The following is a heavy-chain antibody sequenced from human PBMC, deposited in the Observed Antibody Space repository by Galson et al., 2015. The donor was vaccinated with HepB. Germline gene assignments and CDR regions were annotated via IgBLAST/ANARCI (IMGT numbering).Heavy chain of an antibody. CDR1: GFTFSSYG. Sequence: SLRLSCAASGFTFSSYGMHWVRQAPGKGLEWVAVISYDGSNKYYADSVRGRFTISRDNSKNTLYLQMNSLRAEDTAVYYCARDLTAAAGGFDYWGQGTLVTVSS. CDR2: ISYDGSNK. V-gene: IGHV3-30*03. CDR3: ARDLTAAAGGFDY. D-gene: IGHD6-13*01. J-gene: IGHJ4*02.